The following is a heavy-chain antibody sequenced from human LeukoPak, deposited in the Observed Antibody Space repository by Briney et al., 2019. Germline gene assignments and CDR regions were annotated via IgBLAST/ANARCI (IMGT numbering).Heavy chain of an antibody. CDR3: TRGYDVLTGLSYFDY. Sequence: PGGSLRFSCTASGFTFGDYAMSWFRQAPGRGLEWVGFIRSKPCGGTTEYAASVKGRFTISRDDSKTIAYLQMSSLKTEDTAVYYCTRGYDVLTGLSYFDYWGQGALVTVSS. CDR1: GFTFGDYA. J-gene: IGHJ4*02. CDR2: IRSKPCGGTT. V-gene: IGHV3-49*03. D-gene: IGHD3-9*01.